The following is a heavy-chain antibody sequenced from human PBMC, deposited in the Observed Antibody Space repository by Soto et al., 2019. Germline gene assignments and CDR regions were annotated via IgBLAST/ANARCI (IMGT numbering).Heavy chain of an antibody. Sequence: QVQLQESGPGLVKPSGTLSLTCAVSGGSISSSNWWSWVRQPPGKGLEWIGEINHSGSTNYNPSLKNRVTISVDKSKNQFSLNLTSVTAAGTALYYCARRTFDYWGQGALVTVSS. J-gene: IGHJ4*02. CDR2: INHSGST. CDR1: GGSISSSNW. V-gene: IGHV4-4*02. CDR3: ARRTFDY.